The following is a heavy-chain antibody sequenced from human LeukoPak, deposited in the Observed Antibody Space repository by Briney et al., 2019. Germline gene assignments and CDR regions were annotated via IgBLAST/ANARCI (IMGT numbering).Heavy chain of an antibody. CDR2: IKDRGDGGTT. CDR1: GFTFSTAW. V-gene: IGHV3-15*05. CDR3: VMSPFDP. D-gene: IGHD2-8*01. Sequence: GGSLRLSCAASGFTFSTAWMTWVRQVPGRGLEWVGRIKDRGDGGTTDYAGSVEGRFIISRDDSKKIVSLQMNSLKTEDTAVYYCVMSPFDPWGQGTLVTVSS. J-gene: IGHJ5*02.